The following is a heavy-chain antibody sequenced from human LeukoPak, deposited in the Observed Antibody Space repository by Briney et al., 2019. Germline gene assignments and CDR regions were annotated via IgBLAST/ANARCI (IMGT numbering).Heavy chain of an antibody. CDR1: GFIFSSYE. V-gene: IGHV3-48*03. Sequence: GGSLRLSCAASGFIFSSYEMNWVRQAPGKGLEWVSYISSTGSTISYADSVKGRRFTISRDNAKNSLYLQMNSLRAEDTAIYYCARARLDTAIINFFDYWGQGALVTVSS. CDR3: ARARLDTAIINFFDY. CDR2: ISSTGSTI. J-gene: IGHJ4*02. D-gene: IGHD5-18*01.